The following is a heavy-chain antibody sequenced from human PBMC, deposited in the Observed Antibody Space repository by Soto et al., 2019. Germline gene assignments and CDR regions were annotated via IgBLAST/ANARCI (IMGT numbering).Heavy chain of an antibody. J-gene: IGHJ6*02. CDR1: GYTFTNSG. CDR3: AREDYYDSSGYLPVRYYFGMDV. V-gene: IGHV1-18*01. Sequence: GPSVKVSCKASGYTFTNSGISWVRQAPGQGLEWMGWIGAYNGHTKYAQNLQGRVTMTTDTPTSTAYMELRSLKSDDTAVYYCAREDYYDSSGYLPVRYYFGMDVWGQGTTVTVSS. D-gene: IGHD3-22*01. CDR2: IGAYNGHT.